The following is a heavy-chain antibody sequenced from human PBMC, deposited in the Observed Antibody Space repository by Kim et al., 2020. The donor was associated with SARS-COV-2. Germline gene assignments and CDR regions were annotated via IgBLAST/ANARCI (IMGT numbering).Heavy chain of an antibody. J-gene: IGHJ4*02. D-gene: IGHD6-13*01. CDR3: ARHLTVIAAAGTIDY. Sequence: PSLKGRVTISVDTSKNQFSLKLSSVTAADTAVYYCARHLTVIAAAGTIDYWGQGTLVTVSS. V-gene: IGHV4-39*01.